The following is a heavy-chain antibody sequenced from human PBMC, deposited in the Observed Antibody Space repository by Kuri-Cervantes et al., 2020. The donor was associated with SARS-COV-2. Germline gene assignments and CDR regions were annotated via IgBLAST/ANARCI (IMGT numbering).Heavy chain of an antibody. J-gene: IGHJ6*03. CDR2: INHSGST. D-gene: IGHD7-27*01. CDR3: ARGDSLLDWGSDYYYYMDV. Sequence: SQTLSLTCAVYGGSFSGYYWSWIRQPPGKGLEWIGEINHSGSTNYNPSLKSRVTISVDTSKNQFSLKLTSVTAADTAVYYCARGDSLLDWGSDYYYYMDVWGKGTTVTVSS. CDR1: GGSFSGYY. V-gene: IGHV4-34*01.